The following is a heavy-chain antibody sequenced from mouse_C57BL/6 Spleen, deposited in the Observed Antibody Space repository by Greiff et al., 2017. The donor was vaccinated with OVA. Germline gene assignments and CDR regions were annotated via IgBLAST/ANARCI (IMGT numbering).Heavy chain of an antibody. CDR1: GFTFSDYG. D-gene: IGHD2-3*01. CDR2: ISSGSSTI. J-gene: IGHJ1*03. V-gene: IGHV5-17*01. CDR3: ARRGIYDGYYVPYWYFDV. Sequence: DVMLVESGGGLVKPGGSLKLSCAASGFTFSDYGMHWVRQAPEKGLEWVAYISSGSSTIYYADTVKGRFTISRDNAKNTLFLQMTSLRSEDTAMYYCARRGIYDGYYVPYWYFDVWGTGTTVTVSS.